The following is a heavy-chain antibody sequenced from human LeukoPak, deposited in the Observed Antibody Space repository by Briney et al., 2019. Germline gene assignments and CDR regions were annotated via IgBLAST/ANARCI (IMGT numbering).Heavy chain of an antibody. CDR2: INKNGAST. Sequence: PGGSLRLSCTASGFSFSSYAMSWVRKVPGKGLEWVSAINKNGASTYYADSVQGRFTISRDNSKDTLFLQMNSLGAEDTAVYYCARAPYSSSWYFDYWGQGTLVTVSS. CDR3: ARAPYSSSWYFDY. J-gene: IGHJ4*02. CDR1: GFSFSSYA. D-gene: IGHD6-13*01. V-gene: IGHV3-23*01.